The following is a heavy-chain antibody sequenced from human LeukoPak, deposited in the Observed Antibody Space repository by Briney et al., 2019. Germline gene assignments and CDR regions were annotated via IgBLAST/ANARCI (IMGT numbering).Heavy chain of an antibody. CDR1: GFTFSSYS. CDR2: ISSSSGYI. J-gene: IGHJ4*02. D-gene: IGHD1-26*01. CDR3: ARERGGAPDY. V-gene: IGHV3-21*01. Sequence: GGSLRLSCAASGFTFSSYSMNWVRQAPGKGLEWVSSISSSSGYIYYADSVKGRFTISRDNAKNSLYLQMNSLRAEDTAVYYCARERGGAPDYWGQGTLVTVSS.